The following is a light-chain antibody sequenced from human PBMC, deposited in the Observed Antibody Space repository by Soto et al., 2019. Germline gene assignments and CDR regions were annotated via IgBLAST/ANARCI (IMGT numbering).Light chain of an antibody. V-gene: IGKV3-20*01. CDR3: QQYGSSPIT. CDR2: ATS. CDR1: QSVSSIY. Sequence: EIVLTPSPGTLSLSPGERATLSCRASQSVSSIYLAWYQQKPGQAPSLLIYATSSRATGIPDRFSGSGSGTDFSLTISRLEPEDFAVYYCQQYGSSPITFGQGTRLEI. J-gene: IGKJ5*01.